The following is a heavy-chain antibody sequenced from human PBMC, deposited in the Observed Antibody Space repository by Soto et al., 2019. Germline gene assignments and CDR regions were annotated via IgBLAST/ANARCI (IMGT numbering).Heavy chain of an antibody. V-gene: IGHV1-2*02. CDR3: AREGGAAPGARREWYLDL. D-gene: IGHD6-25*01. Sequence: QVQLVQSGAEVKKPGASVTVSCKTSGYPLTDFYIHWVRQAPGPGLEWMAWINPHTGDTNTALKFQGRVTMTRDTSINTAFMELTRLSSDDTDVYYCAREGGAAPGARREWYLDLWGRGTLVSVSS. J-gene: IGHJ2*01. CDR2: INPHTGDT. CDR1: GYPLTDFY.